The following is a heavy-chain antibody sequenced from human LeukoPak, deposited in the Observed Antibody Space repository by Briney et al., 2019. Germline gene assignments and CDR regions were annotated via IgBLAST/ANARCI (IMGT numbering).Heavy chain of an antibody. V-gene: IGHV3-11*05. D-gene: IGHD6-19*01. CDR2: TSSSSSYT. J-gene: IGHJ4*02. CDR1: GFTFSDYY. Sequence: GGSLRLSCAASGFTFSDYYMNWIRQAPGKGLEWVSYTSSSSSYTNYADSVKGRFTISRDNAKNSLYLQMNSLRADDTAVYYCARDRNISVAGRSTSFDYWGQGTLVTVSS. CDR3: ARDRNISVAGRSTSFDY.